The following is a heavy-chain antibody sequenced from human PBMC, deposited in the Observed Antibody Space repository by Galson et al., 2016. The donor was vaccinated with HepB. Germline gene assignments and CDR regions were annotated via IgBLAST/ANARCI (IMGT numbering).Heavy chain of an antibody. CDR1: GDSVSSNSAN. J-gene: IGHJ4*02. CDR3: ARTSPFNTGTFDY. D-gene: IGHD1-7*01. CDR2: TYYKSKWYN. Sequence: CAISGDSVSSNSANWNWIRQSPSRGLEWLGRTYYKSKWYNDYALSVKSRITINPDTSKNQFSLQLNSMTPEDTAVYYCARTSPFNTGTFDYWGQGTLVTVSS. V-gene: IGHV6-1*01.